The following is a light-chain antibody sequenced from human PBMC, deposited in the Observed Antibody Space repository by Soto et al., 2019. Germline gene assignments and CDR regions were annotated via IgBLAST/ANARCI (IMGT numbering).Light chain of an antibody. CDR2: RAS. CDR1: QAIKNY. J-gene: IGKJ5*01. Sequence: EIVMTQSPATLSVSPVEIATLSCRASQAIKNYLAWFQQKPGQAPRLLIYRASTRATAIPARSSGSGSGTEFTLYISSLQSEDFAVYYCQQYEKWPPSITCGQGTRLEIK. CDR3: QQYEKWPPSIT. V-gene: IGKV3D-15*01.